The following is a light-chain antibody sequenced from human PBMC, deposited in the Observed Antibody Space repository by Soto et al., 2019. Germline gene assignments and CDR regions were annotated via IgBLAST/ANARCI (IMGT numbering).Light chain of an antibody. Sequence: DIQMTQSPSTLSASVGDRVTITCRASQIISSWLAWYQQKSGRAPKLLIYDVSSLDSGVPSRFSGSGSGTEFTLTISSLQPDDFATYYCQQYNSYSPMYTFGQGTKLEIK. J-gene: IGKJ2*01. V-gene: IGKV1-5*01. CDR3: QQYNSYSPMYT. CDR1: QIISSW. CDR2: DVS.